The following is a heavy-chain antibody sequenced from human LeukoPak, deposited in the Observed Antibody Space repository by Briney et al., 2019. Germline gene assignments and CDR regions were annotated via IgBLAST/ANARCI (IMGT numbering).Heavy chain of an antibody. CDR2: ISYDGSNK. D-gene: IGHD3-10*01. V-gene: IGHV3-30*18. CDR1: GFTFSRYG. Sequence: GRSRRLSRAAAGFTFSRYGMQWVRQAPGKGLGWEAVISYDGSNKYYADSVKGRFTICRDNSNNTLYLQMNSLRAEDTAVYYCAKDQSEQLLFGWYYFGMDVWGQGTTVTVSS. CDR3: AKDQSEQLLFGWYYFGMDV. J-gene: IGHJ6*02.